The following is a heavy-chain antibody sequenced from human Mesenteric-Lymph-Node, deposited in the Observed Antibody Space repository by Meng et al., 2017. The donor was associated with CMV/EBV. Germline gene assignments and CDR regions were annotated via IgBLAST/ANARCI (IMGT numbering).Heavy chain of an antibody. CDR2: INHSGST. J-gene: IGHJ4*02. V-gene: IGHV4-34*01. CDR3: ARMKLHPFIVRD. CDR1: GGSFSGYY. Sequence: SETLSLTCAVYGGSFSGYYWSWIRQPPGKGLEWIGEINHSGSTNYNPSLKSRVTISVDTSKNQFSLKLSSVTAADTAVYYCARMKLHPFIVRDWGQGTLVTVSS. D-gene: IGHD3-10*01.